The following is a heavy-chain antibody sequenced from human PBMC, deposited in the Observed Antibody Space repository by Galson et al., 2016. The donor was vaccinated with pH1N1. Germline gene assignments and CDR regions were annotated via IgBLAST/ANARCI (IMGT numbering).Heavy chain of an antibody. CDR3: STDHRLVVLGYYYYGMDV. Sequence: SLRLSCAASGFTFSNAWMSWVRQAPGKGLEWVGRIKSKTDGGTTDYAAPVKGRFTISRDDSKNTLYLQMNSLKTEDIAVYYCSTDHRLVVLGYYYYGMDVWGQGTTVTVSS. J-gene: IGHJ6*02. V-gene: IGHV3-15*01. CDR2: IKSKTDGGTT. CDR1: GFTFSNAW. D-gene: IGHD3-10*01.